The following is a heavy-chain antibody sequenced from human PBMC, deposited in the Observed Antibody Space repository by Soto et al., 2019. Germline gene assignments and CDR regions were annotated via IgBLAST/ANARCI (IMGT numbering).Heavy chain of an antibody. CDR3: AKVSRKGSAIDFDY. CDR1: GYTFSNYD. J-gene: IGHJ4*02. Sequence: QVQLVQSGAELKKPGASVKVSCKASGYTFSNYDMNWVRQATGHGPEWIGWVNPNNGDTGYAQKVQGRVTLTTDISTTTAYMELTSLRSDDTAIYYCAKVSRKGSAIDFDYWGQGTLITVSS. V-gene: IGHV1-8*01. CDR2: VNPNNGDT. D-gene: IGHD3-10*01.